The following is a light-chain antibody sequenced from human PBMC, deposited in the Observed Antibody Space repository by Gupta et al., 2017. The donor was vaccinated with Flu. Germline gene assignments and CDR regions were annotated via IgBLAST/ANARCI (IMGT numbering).Light chain of an antibody. Sequence: SITMSCSGTSSDIGYYNLVSWYQERPGKAPKVMIYEVSGRASGVSNRFSGSKSGNTASLTISGLQAEDEADYYCCSYAGGNTWVFGGGTKLTVL. CDR2: EVS. CDR1: SSDIGYYNL. V-gene: IGLV2-23*02. J-gene: IGLJ3*02. CDR3: CSYAGGNTWV.